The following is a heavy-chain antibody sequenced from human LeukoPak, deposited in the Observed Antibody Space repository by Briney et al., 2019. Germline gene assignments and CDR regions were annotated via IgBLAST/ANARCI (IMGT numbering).Heavy chain of an antibody. Sequence: PSETLSLTCTVSGGSISSYYWSWIRQPPGKGLEWIGYIYYSGSTNYNPSLKSRVTISVDTSKNQFSLKLSSVTAADTAVYYCARHIVNCGGGCYSGLPPYFDYWGQGTLVTVSS. V-gene: IGHV4-59*08. CDR1: GGSISSYY. CDR3: ARHIVNCGGGCYSGLPPYFDY. J-gene: IGHJ4*02. CDR2: IYYSGST. D-gene: IGHD2-21*02.